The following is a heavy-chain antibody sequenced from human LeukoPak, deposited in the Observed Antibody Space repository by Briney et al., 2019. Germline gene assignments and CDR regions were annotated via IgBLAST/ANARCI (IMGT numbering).Heavy chain of an antibody. CDR1: QFTFINYW. V-gene: IGHV3-74*01. J-gene: IGHJ4*02. Sequence: GGSLTLACAASQFTFINYWMYWVRQAPGKGLVWVSRINSDGSSTNYADSVKGRFTISRDNAKNTLYLQMNGLRAEDTALYYCARVSSYCSSTSCKEPLDYWGQGTLVTVSS. D-gene: IGHD2-2*01. CDR3: ARVSSYCSSTSCKEPLDY. CDR2: INSDGSST.